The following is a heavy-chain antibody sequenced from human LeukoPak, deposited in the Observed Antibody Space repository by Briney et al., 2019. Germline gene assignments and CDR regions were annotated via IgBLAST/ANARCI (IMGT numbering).Heavy chain of an antibody. Sequence: SETLSLTCTVSGGSISSYYWSWIRQPAGKGLEWIGRIYTSGSTNYNPSLKSRVTISVDTSRNQFFLKMSSVTAADTAVYYCARHIGGGIEDMDVWGKGTKVTVSS. CDR3: ARHIGGGIEDMDV. CDR1: GGSISSYY. D-gene: IGHD3-16*02. CDR2: IYTSGST. J-gene: IGHJ6*03. V-gene: IGHV4-4*07.